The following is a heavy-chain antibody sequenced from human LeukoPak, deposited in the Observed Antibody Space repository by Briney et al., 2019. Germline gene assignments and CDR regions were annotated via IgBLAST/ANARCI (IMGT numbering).Heavy chain of an antibody. CDR3: ARGGEGVLPFGY. V-gene: IGHV1-69*04. D-gene: IGHD3-10*01. J-gene: IGHJ4*02. Sequence: SVKVSCKASGGTFSSYAISWVRQAPGQGLEWMGRIIPILGIANYAQEFQGRVTITADKSTSTAYMELSSLRSEDTAVYYCARGGEGVLPFGYWGQGTLVTVSS. CDR2: IIPILGIA. CDR1: GGTFSSYA.